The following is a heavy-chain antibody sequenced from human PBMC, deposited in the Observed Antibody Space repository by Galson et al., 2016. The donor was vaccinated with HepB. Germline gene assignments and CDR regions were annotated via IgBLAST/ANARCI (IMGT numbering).Heavy chain of an antibody. D-gene: IGHD1-14*01. CDR3: ARDVKGISLRPFDH. CDR2: IWYDGTQE. V-gene: IGHV3-33*01. CDR1: GFTFSQYV. J-gene: IGHJ4*02. Sequence: SLRLSCAASGFTFSQYVIHWVRQVPGKGLEWVAVIWYDGTQENYADSVKGRFAISRDNSKNILYLQMNDLRVEDTAVYYCARDVKGISLRPFDHWGPGILVTVSS.